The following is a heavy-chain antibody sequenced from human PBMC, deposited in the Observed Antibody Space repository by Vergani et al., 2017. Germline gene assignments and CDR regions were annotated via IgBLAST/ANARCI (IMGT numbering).Heavy chain of an antibody. J-gene: IGHJ6*03. CDR1: GGSFSGYY. V-gene: IGHV4-34*01. CDR3: ARSGMGYCSGGSCYSFLRTNYYYYYMDV. Sequence: QVQLQQWGAGLLKPSETLSLTCAVYGGSFSGYYWSWIRQPPGKGLEWIGEINHSGSTNYNPSLKSRVTISVDTSKNQFSLKLSSVTAADTAVYYCARSGMGYCSGGSCYSFLRTNYYYYYMDVWGKGTTVTVSS. CDR2: INHSGST. D-gene: IGHD2-15*01.